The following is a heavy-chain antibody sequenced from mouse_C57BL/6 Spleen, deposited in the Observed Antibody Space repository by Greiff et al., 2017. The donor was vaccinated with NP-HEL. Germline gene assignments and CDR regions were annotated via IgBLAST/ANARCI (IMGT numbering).Heavy chain of an antibody. CDR2: ISYSGST. V-gene: IGHV3-1*01. CDR1: GYSITSGYD. CDR3: ARGDGSLAWFAY. Sequence: VQLKESGPGMVKPSQSLSLTCTVTGYSITSGYDWHWIRHFPGNKLEWMGYISYSGSTNYNPSLKSRISITHDTSKNHFFLKLNSVTTEDTATYYCARGDGSLAWFAYWGQGTLVTVSA. D-gene: IGHD2-3*01. J-gene: IGHJ3*01.